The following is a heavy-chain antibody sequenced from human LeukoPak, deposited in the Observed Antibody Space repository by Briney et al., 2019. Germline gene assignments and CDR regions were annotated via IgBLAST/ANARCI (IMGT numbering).Heavy chain of an antibody. D-gene: IGHD5-18*01. CDR2: TSSSGSTI. CDR1: QFTSSRLA. J-gene: IGHJ4*02. CDR3: ARAFVDTAMVSPECFDY. V-gene: IGHV3-48*03. Sequence: LMNSSSVSQFTSSRLALYWVLKAPATIQKRISYTSSSGSTIYYADSVKGRFTISRDNAKNSLYLQMNSLRAEDTAVYYCARAFVDTAMVSPECFDYWGQGTLVTVSS.